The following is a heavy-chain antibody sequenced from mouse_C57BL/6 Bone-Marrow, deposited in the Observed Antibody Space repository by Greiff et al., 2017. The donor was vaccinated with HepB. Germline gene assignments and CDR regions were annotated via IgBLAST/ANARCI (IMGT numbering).Heavy chain of an antibody. CDR2: ISDGGSYT. Sequence: DVMLVESGGGLVKPGGSLKLSCAASGFTFSSYAMSWVRQTPEKRLEWVATISDGGSYTYYPDNVKGRFTISRDNAKNNLYLQMSHLKSEDTAMYYCARYYSKGAWFAYWGQGTLVTVSA. V-gene: IGHV5-4*03. CDR1: GFTFSSYA. CDR3: ARYYSKGAWFAY. J-gene: IGHJ3*01. D-gene: IGHD2-5*01.